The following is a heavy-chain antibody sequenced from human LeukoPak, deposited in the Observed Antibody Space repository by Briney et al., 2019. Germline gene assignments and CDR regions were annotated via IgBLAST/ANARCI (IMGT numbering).Heavy chain of an antibody. V-gene: IGHV3-48*04. CDR3: ARDLRQWLDYYYYGMDV. D-gene: IGHD6-19*01. Sequence: GGSLRLSCAASGFTFSSYWMNWVRQAPGKGLGWVSYISSSGSTIYYADSVKGRFTISRDNAKNSLYLQMNSLRAEDTAVYYCARDLRQWLDYYYYGMDVWGQGTTVTVSS. CDR1: GFTFSSYW. CDR2: ISSSGSTI. J-gene: IGHJ6*02.